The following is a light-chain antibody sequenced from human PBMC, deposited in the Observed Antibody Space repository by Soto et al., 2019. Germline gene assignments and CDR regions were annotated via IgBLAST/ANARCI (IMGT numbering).Light chain of an antibody. J-gene: IGKJ5*01. V-gene: IGKV2-29*03. Sequence: DVVMTQTPLSLSVAPGQPASISCKSSQSLLHSTGETFLFWYLQKPSQSPQILIYDVSTRVSGVPDRFSVSGSGTDFTLEISRVETDDVGIYYCMQSTHLPPTFGQGTRLGIE. CDR2: DVS. CDR1: QSLLHSTGETF. CDR3: MQSTHLPPT.